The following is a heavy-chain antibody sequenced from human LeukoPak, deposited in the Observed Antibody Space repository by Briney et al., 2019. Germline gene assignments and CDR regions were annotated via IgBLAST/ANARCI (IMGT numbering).Heavy chain of an antibody. Sequence: ASVKVSCKASGYTFTSYVITWVRQAPGRGLEWMGWMNPYSTNTGYARQFQGRLSMTRDISITTAYMELSSLRSEDTAVYYCARATRGDLLSEFWGQGSLITVSS. J-gene: IGHJ4*02. CDR1: GYTFTSYV. CDR3: ARATRGDLLSEF. D-gene: IGHD2/OR15-2a*01. CDR2: MNPYSTNT. V-gene: IGHV1-8*02.